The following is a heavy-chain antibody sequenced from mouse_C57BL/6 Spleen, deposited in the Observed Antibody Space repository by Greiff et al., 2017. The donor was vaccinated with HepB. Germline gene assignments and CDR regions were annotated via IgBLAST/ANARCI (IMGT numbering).Heavy chain of an antibody. CDR2: INPNNGGT. Sequence: EVQLQQSGPELVKPGASVKISCKASGYTFTDYYMNWVKQSHGKSLEWIGDINPNNGGTSYNQKFKGKATLTVDTYSCTAYMELRSLTSEDSAVYYCASVDGYYVRYLDYWGQGTTLTVSS. CDR3: ASVDGYYVRYLDY. J-gene: IGHJ2*01. CDR1: GYTFTDYY. D-gene: IGHD2-3*01. V-gene: IGHV1-26*01.